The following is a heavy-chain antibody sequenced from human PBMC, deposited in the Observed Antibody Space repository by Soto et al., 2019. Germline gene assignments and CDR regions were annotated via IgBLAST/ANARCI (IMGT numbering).Heavy chain of an antibody. D-gene: IGHD2-2*01. CDR2: ISAYNGNT. Sequence: ASVKVSCKASGYTFTSYGISWVRQAPGQGLEWMGWISAYNGNTNYAQKLQGRVTMTTDTSTSTAYMELRSLRSDDTAVYYCARFSTSQDFPSNPYYYYYYMDVWGKGTTVTVSS. CDR1: GYTFTSYG. J-gene: IGHJ6*03. V-gene: IGHV1-18*01. CDR3: ARFSTSQDFPSNPYYYYYYMDV.